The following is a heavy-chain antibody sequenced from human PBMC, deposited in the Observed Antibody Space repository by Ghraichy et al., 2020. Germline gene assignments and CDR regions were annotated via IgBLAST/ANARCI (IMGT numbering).Heavy chain of an antibody. CDR3: ARVAAAGTYFFDY. J-gene: IGHJ4*02. D-gene: IGHD6-13*01. V-gene: IGHV4-38-2*01. Sequence: GSLRLSCAVSGYSISSGYYWGWIRQPPGKGLEWIGSIYHSGSTYYNPSLKSRVTISVDTSKNQFSLKLSSVTAADTAVYYCARVAAAGTYFFDYWGQGTLLTVSS. CDR1: GYSISSGYY. CDR2: IYHSGST.